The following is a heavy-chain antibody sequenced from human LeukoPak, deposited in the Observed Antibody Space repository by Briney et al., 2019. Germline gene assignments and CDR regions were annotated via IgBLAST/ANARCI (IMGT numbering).Heavy chain of an antibody. CDR1: GFTFSSYA. CDR2: ISYDGSNE. J-gene: IGHJ4*02. CDR3: ARDLGSRVHGGDRQRGYFDY. Sequence: GGSLRLSCAASGFTFSSYAIHWVRQAPGKGLEWVAVISYDGSNEYYADSVKGRFTISRDNSKNTLYLQMNSLRAEDTAVYYCARDLGSRVHGGDRQRGYFDYWGQGTLVTVSS. D-gene: IGHD1-26*01. V-gene: IGHV3-30*14.